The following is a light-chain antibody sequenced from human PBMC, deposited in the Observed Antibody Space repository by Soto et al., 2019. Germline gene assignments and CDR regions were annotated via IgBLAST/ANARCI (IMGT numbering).Light chain of an antibody. J-gene: IGKJ1*01. Sequence: DIQMTQSPSSLSASVGDRVTISCRASQTISRYLNWYQHKPGKAPNLLIYIASNLQSGVPSRFSASGSGTDFTLTISSLQPEYFATYYCQQTYSAPWTFGQGTKVEIK. V-gene: IGKV1-39*01. CDR3: QQTYSAPWT. CDR2: IAS. CDR1: QTISRY.